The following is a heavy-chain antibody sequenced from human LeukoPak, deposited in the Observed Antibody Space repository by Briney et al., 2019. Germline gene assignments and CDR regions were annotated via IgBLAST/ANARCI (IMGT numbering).Heavy chain of an antibody. CDR3: ARRAGAYSHPYDY. CDR1: GFTFTNGW. Sequence: GGSLRLSCAASGFTFTNGWLSWVRQAPGKGLEWVSFIYSDNTHYSDSVKGRFTISRDNSKNTLYLQMNSLRAEDTAVYYCARRAGAYSHPYDYWGQGTLVTVSS. J-gene: IGHJ4*02. V-gene: IGHV3-53*01. CDR2: IYSDNT. D-gene: IGHD4/OR15-4a*01.